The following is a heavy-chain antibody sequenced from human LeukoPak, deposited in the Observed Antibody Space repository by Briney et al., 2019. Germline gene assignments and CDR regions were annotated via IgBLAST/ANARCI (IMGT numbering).Heavy chain of an antibody. V-gene: IGHV3-7*01. D-gene: IGHD6-19*01. CDR1: GITSSTYW. J-gene: IGHJ5*02. Sequence: PGGFLRLSCAASGITSSTYWMNWVRQAPGKGLEWGANIKQDGGETYYVDSVKGRFTISRDNAETSMYLQMNSLRADDSAMYFCTGGIGWLCDTWGQGTLVTVAS. CDR3: TGGIGWLCDT. CDR2: IKQDGGET.